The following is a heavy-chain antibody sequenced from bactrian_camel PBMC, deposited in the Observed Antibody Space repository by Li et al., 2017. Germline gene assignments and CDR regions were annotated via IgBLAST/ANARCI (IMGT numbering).Heavy chain of an antibody. CDR1: AYILEQCG. CDR2: RLDGTT. CDR3: AADAVLTWNLLCPPDEARYHT. Sequence: HVQLVESGGGSVQAGGSLKLTCAGSAYILEQCGMGWFRQAPGKEENVVSVRLDGTTIYADSVKGRFTISRDNAKATMFLQMDSLKPEDTAVYYCAADAVLTWNLLCPPDEARYHTWGQGTQVTVS. V-gene: IGHV3S60*01. D-gene: IGHD1*01. J-gene: IGHJ6*01.